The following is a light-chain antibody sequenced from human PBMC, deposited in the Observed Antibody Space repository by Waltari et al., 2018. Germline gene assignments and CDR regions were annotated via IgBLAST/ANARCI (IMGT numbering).Light chain of an antibody. J-gene: IGKJ4*01. CDR1: QSISNW. CDR2: RAS. Sequence: DIQMTQSPSTLSASVGHRVTITCRARQSISNWLAWYQQKPGKAPKLLIQRASSLESGVPSRFSGSGSGTELTLTISSLQPDDFATYYCQQYDSYPLTFGGGTKVEIK. V-gene: IGKV1-5*03. CDR3: QQYDSYPLT.